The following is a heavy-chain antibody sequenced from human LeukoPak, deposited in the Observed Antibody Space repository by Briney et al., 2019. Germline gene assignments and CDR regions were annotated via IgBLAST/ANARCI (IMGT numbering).Heavy chain of an antibody. CDR2: IYTSGST. V-gene: IGHV4-4*07. CDR3: ARDGYCSSTSCYSYYYYYMDV. J-gene: IGHJ6*03. CDR1: GGSISSYY. D-gene: IGHD2-2*02. Sequence: SETLSLTCTVSGGSISSYYWSWIRQPPGKGLEWIGRIYTSGSTNYNPSLKSRVTMSVDTSKNQFSLKLSSATAADTAVYYCARDGYCSSTSCYSYYYYYMDVWGKGTTVTVSS.